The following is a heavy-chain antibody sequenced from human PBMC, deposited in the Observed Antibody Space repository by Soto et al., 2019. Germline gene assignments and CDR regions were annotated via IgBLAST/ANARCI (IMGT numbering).Heavy chain of an antibody. CDR3: SSQLLGYYYCYGMDV. J-gene: IGHJ6*02. CDR1: GGTFSSYT. CDR2: IIPILGIA. V-gene: IGHV1-69*02. D-gene: IGHD2-2*01. Sequence: QVQLVQSGAEVKKPGSSVKVSCKASGGTFSSYTISWVRQAPGQGLEWMGRIIPILGIANYAQKFQGRVTITADKSTSTAYMELRSLRSEDTAVYYCSSQLLGYYYCYGMDVWGQGNTVTVSS.